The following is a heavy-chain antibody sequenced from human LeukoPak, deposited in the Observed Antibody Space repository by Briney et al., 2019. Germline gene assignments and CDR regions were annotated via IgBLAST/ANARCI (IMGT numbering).Heavy chain of an antibody. V-gene: IGHV3-23*01. J-gene: IGHJ4*02. D-gene: IGHD3-10*01. CDR1: GFTFSSYG. Sequence: GGSLRLSCAASGFTFSSYGMSWVRQAPGKGLEWVSAISGSGGSTYYADSVKGRFTISRDNSKNTLYLQMNSLRAEDTAVYYCAKDGVTMVRGVIYYFDYWGQGTLVTVSS. CDR3: AKDGVTMVRGVIYYFDY. CDR2: ISGSGGST.